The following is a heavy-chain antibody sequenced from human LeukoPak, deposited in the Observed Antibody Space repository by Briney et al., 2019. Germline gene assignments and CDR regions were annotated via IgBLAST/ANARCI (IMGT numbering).Heavy chain of an antibody. CDR2: IKQDGSEK. V-gene: IGHV3-7*01. CDR1: GFTFSSYA. Sequence: GGSLRLSCAASGFTFSSYAMSWVRQAPGKGLEWVANIKQDGSEKYYVDSVKGRCTISRDNAKNSLYLQMNSLRAEDTAVYYCARDPLGYCSSTSCHRSAFDIWGQGTMVTVSS. D-gene: IGHD2-2*01. J-gene: IGHJ3*02. CDR3: ARDPLGYCSSTSCHRSAFDI.